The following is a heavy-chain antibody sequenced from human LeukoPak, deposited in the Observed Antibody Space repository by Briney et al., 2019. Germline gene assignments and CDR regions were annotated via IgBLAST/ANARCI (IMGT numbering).Heavy chain of an antibody. J-gene: IGHJ6*02. CDR3: AKDIGHIVVVPAAIPYYYGMDV. V-gene: IGHV3-9*01. CDR1: GFTFDDYA. D-gene: IGHD2-2*01. CDR2: ISWNSGSI. Sequence: GGSMRLSCAACGFTFDDYAMHWVRQAAGRGLEWVSGISWNSGSIGYADSVKGRFTISSDNAKNSLYLQMNSLRAEDTALYYCAKDIGHIVVVPAAIPYYYGMDVWGQGTTVTVSS.